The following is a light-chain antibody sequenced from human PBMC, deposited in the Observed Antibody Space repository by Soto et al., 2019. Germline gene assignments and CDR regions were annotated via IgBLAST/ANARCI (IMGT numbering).Light chain of an antibody. Sequence: IVLTQSPATLPLSPGERATLSCRASHSVSSSYLACYQHKPGQAPRRLIYGTSSRATGIPDRFSGSGSGTDFTLTISRLEPEDFAVYYCQQDGSSPPVTFGQGTRLYIK. CDR2: GTS. V-gene: IGKV3-20*01. J-gene: IGKJ5*01. CDR1: HSVSSSY. CDR3: QQDGSSPPVT.